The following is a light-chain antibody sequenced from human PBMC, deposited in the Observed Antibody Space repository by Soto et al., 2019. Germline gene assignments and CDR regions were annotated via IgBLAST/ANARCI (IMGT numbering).Light chain of an antibody. CDR1: GSNIGSNY. CDR2: RNN. V-gene: IGLV1-47*01. J-gene: IGLJ2*01. CDR3: AAWDDSLSGVV. Sequence: QSVLTQPPSASGTPGQRVTLSCSGSGSNIGSNYVYWYQQLPGTAPKLLIYRNNQRPSGVPDRFSGSKSGTSASLAISGLRSEDEADYYCAAWDDSLSGVVFGGGTKVTVL.